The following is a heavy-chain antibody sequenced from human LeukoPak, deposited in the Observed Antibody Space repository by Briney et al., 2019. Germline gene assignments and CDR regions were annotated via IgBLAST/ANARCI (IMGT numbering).Heavy chain of an antibody. CDR2: ISGGGGSK. CDR1: GFTFRRYA. Sequence: PGGSLRLSCAASGFTFRRYAMSGVRQAPGKGVERVSGISGGGGSKYYADSVKGGFTISRDNSKKTLYVQINSQRAEDTAVYYCAKDQRITMIVVVPDAFDIWGQGTMVTVSS. CDR3: AKDQRITMIVVVPDAFDI. D-gene: IGHD3-22*01. J-gene: IGHJ3*02. V-gene: IGHV3-23*01.